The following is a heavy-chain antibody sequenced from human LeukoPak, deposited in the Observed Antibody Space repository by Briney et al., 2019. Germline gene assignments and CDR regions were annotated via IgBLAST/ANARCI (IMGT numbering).Heavy chain of an antibody. Sequence: GGSLRLSCAASGFAVSSNYMSWVRQAPGKGLECVSAISGSGGSTYYADSVKGRFTISRDNSKNTLYLQMNSLRAEDTAVYYCAKDLSPGTYDYWGQGTLVTVSS. CDR2: ISGSGGST. CDR3: AKDLSPGTYDY. D-gene: IGHD1-1*01. J-gene: IGHJ4*02. V-gene: IGHV3-23*01. CDR1: GFAVSSNY.